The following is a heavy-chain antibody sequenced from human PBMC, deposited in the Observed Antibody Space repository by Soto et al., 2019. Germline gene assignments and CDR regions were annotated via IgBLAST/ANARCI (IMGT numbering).Heavy chain of an antibody. CDR2: IYHSGST. J-gene: IGHJ5*02. V-gene: IGHV4-4*02. CDR1: GGSISSSNW. CDR3: AKRVEYYGSGSYYNGGFDP. Sequence: QVQLQESGPGLVKPSGTLSLTCAVSGGSISSSNWWSWVHQPPGKGLEWIGEIYHSGSTNYNPSLKSRVTISVDKSENQFSLKLSSVTAADTAVYYCAKRVEYYGSGSYYNGGFDPWGQGTLVTVSS. D-gene: IGHD3-10*01.